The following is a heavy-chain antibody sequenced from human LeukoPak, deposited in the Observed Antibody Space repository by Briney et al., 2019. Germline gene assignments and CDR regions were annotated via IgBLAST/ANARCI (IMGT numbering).Heavy chain of an antibody. V-gene: IGHV1-69*13. CDR3: ARSQGYSYGSSY. Sequence: SVKVSCKAPGGSFGRYAVSWVRQAPGQGLEWMGGIVPILGTANYAQKFQGRVTITADDSTGTAYMELTGLRSADTAVYYCARSQGYSYGSSYWGQGTLVTVSS. CDR1: GGSFGRYA. J-gene: IGHJ4*02. D-gene: IGHD5-18*01. CDR2: IVPILGTA.